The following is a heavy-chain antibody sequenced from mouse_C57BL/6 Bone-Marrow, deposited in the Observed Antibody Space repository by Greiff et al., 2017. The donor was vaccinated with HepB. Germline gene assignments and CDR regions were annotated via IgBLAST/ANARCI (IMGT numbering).Heavy chain of an antibody. Sequence: EVKLVESGGGLVKPGGSLKLSCAASGFTFSDYGMHWVRQAPEKGLEWVAYISSGSSPIYYADTVKGRFTISRDNAKNTLFLQMTSLRSEDTAMYYCAMPYDYDWGFAYWGQGTLVTVSA. CDR1: GFTFSDYG. V-gene: IGHV5-17*01. D-gene: IGHD2-4*01. CDR2: ISSGSSPI. CDR3: AMPYDYDWGFAY. J-gene: IGHJ3*01.